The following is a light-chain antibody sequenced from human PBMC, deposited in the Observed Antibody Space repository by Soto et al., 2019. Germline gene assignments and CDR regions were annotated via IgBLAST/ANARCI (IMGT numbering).Light chain of an antibody. V-gene: IGKV3-20*01. CDR1: RFVSNYY. J-gene: IGKJ3*01. CDR2: AAS. Sequence: DIVLTQSPGTLSLSPGDRATLSCRTSRFVSNYYVAWYQQRPGQAPRLLIYAASSRATDIPDRFSGSGSGTDLPLTISRLEPEDFAVYYCQHYADSPPVFTFGPGTKVEI. CDR3: QHYADSPPVFT.